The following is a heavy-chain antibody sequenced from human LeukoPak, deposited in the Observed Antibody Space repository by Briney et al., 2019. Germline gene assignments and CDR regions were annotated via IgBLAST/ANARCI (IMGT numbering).Heavy chain of an antibody. CDR3: ARGARRGDDYGGFFDY. V-gene: IGHV3-30*04. J-gene: IGHJ4*02. CDR2: ISYDGSNK. Sequence: QAGRSLRLSCAASGFTFSNYAIHWVRQAPGKGLEWVAVISYDGSNKDYADSVKGRFTISRDNSKNTLNLQMNSLRAEDTAVYYCARGARRGDDYGGFFDYWGQGTLVTVSS. D-gene: IGHD4-23*01. CDR1: GFTFSNYA.